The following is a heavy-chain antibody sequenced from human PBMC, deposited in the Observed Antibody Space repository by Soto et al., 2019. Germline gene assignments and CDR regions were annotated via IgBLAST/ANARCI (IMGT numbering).Heavy chain of an antibody. V-gene: IGHV1-2*02. CDR2: INPKFGDT. CDR3: ARNMDYYYGRGSGNGHGV. D-gene: IGHD3-10*02. J-gene: IGHJ6*02. Sequence: QVQLVQSGAEVKEPGDSVRVSCEASGYTFTAYYIHWVRQAPGQGLEWMGWINPKFGDTTYAQDCQARVSMTRDMSISTVYMELSRLTSDDTAIYYCARNMDYYYGRGSGNGHGVWGQGTTVTVFS. CDR1: GYTFTAYY.